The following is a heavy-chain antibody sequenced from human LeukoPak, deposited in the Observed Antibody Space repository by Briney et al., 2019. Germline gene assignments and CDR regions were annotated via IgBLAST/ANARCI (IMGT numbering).Heavy chain of an antibody. J-gene: IGHJ4*02. D-gene: IGHD6-19*01. CDR3: IGSTGWVGQ. CDR2: ISSSGSTI. CDR1: GFTFNTYT. Sequence: GGSLRLSCAASGFTFNTYTMNWVRQAPGKGLEWVSYISSSGSTIYYADSVKGRFTISRDNAKNSLYLQMASLRAEDTAVYYCIGSTGWVGQWGQGTLVTVSS. V-gene: IGHV3-48*04.